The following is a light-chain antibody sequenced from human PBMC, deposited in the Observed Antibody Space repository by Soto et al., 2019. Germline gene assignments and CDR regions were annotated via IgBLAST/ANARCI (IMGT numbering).Light chain of an antibody. CDR2: KAS. CDR1: QSIRSW. CDR3: QQYSSSWYT. Sequence: DLQMTQSPSTLSASVGDRVSITCRASQSIRSWLAWYQQKPGKAPKLLIYKASSLESGVPSRFSGSGSGTEFTLTISSLQPDDFATYYCQQYSSSWYTFGQGTKLEIK. J-gene: IGKJ2*01. V-gene: IGKV1-5*03.